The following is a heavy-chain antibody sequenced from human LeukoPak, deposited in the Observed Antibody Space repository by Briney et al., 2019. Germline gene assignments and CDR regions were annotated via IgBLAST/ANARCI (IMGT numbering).Heavy chain of an antibody. CDR3: AREDVVLVDAVRYDYYGMDV. V-gene: IGHV1-46*01. Sequence: ASVKVSCKASGYNFISYYMHWVRQAPGQHREGMGVINPSGGSTSYAQKFQDRVSMTWDTSKSTVYMELSSLKSEDTAVYYCAREDVVLVDAVRYDYYGMDVWGQGTTVTLSS. J-gene: IGHJ6*02. CDR2: INPSGGST. D-gene: IGHD2-8*01. CDR1: GYNFISYY.